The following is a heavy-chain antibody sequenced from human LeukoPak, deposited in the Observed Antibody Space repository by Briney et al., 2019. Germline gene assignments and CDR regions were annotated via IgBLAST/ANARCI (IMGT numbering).Heavy chain of an antibody. CDR2: IKQDGSEK. CDR3: ARDTTEDYYDSSGSKQY. D-gene: IGHD3-22*01. Sequence: GGSLRLSCAASGFTFSSYWMSWVRQAPGKGLEWVANIKQDGSEKYYVDSVKGRFTISRDNAKNTLYLQMNSLRAEDTAVYYCARDTTEDYYDSSGSKQYWGQGTLVTVSS. J-gene: IGHJ4*02. V-gene: IGHV3-7*01. CDR1: GFTFSSYW.